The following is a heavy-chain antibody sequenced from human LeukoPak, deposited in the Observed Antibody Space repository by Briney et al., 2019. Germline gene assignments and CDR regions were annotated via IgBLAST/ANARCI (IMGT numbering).Heavy chain of an antibody. Sequence: PSETLSLTCAVYGGSFSGYYWSWIRQPPGKGLEWIGEINHSGSTNYNPSLKSRVTISVDTSKNQFSLKLSSVTAADTAVYYCASSPRNYYGSGRHRRIFDYWGQGTLVTVSS. J-gene: IGHJ4*02. CDR3: ASSPRNYYGSGRHRRIFDY. V-gene: IGHV4-34*01. CDR2: INHSGST. D-gene: IGHD3-10*01. CDR1: GGSFSGYY.